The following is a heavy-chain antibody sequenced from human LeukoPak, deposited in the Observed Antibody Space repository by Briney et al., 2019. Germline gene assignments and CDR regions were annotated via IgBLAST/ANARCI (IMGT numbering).Heavy chain of an antibody. CDR3: TTDTWYSAGH. D-gene: IGHD2-15*01. CDR1: GFIFSGSW. Sequence: GGSLRLSCTASGFIFSGSWMAWIRQAPGKGLERVAIIKKDGSEKYYVDSMKGRFTISRDNAKNSLFLQMNSLRAEDTAIYYCTTDTWYSAGHWGQGTLVTVSS. J-gene: IGHJ4*02. V-gene: IGHV3-7*03. CDR2: IKKDGSEK.